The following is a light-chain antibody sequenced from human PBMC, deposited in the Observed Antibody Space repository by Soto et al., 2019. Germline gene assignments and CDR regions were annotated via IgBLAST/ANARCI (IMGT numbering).Light chain of an antibody. Sequence: DIQMTQSPSTLSASVGDRVSISSRASQSITGWLAWFQQKPGKAPKLLISKASNLESGVASRFGGSGSGTDFTLTISSLQPDDFATYYCQQYNSYSATFGQGTKVDIK. CDR2: KAS. V-gene: IGKV1-5*03. CDR1: QSITGW. CDR3: QQYNSYSAT. J-gene: IGKJ1*01.